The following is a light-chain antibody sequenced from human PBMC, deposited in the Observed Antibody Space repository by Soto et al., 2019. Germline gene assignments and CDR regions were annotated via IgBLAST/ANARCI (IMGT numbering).Light chain of an antibody. CDR2: DNH. J-gene: IGLJ3*02. V-gene: IGLV1-51*01. Sequence: QSVLTQPPSVSAAPGQKVTISCSGSSSNIGNNYVSWYQHLPGTAPKLLIYDNHKRPSGIPDRFSGSKSGTSATLGITGLQTGDEAEYYCATWDSTLSAWVFGGGTKVTVL. CDR1: SSNIGNNY. CDR3: ATWDSTLSAWV.